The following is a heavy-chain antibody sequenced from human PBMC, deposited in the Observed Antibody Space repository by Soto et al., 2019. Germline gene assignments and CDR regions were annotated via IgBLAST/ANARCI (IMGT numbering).Heavy chain of an antibody. CDR2: IYHTGNA. Sequence: SETLSLTCSVSGDSISNSRFYWAWIRQPPGEGLEWIGSIYHTGNAYYNPSLKSRVTISVDRSKNQFSLKLSSVTAADTAVYYCARVPDRWGQGTLVT. V-gene: IGHV4-39*07. D-gene: IGHD2-2*01. CDR3: ARVPDR. J-gene: IGHJ5*02. CDR1: GDSISNSRFY.